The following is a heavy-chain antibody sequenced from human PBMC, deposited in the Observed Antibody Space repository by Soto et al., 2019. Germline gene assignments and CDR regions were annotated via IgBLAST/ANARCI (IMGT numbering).Heavy chain of an antibody. D-gene: IGHD3-9*01. CDR1: GCSISSSSYY. CDR3: ATGLVGQHLDY. Sequence: SETLSLTCTVSGCSISSSSYYWGWIRQPPGKGLEWIGSIYYSGSTYYNPSLKSRVTISVDTSKNQFSLKLSSVTAADTAVYYCATGLVGQHLDYWGQGTLVTVSS. CDR2: IYYSGST. V-gene: IGHV4-39*01. J-gene: IGHJ4*02.